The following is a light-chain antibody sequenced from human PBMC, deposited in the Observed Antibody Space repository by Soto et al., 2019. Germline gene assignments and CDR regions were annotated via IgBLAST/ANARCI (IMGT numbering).Light chain of an antibody. CDR1: QSITSH. V-gene: IGKV3-15*01. J-gene: IGKJ1*01. Sequence: IVMTQSPGTLSLSPGDRATLSCRASQSITSHLAWYQQKPGQAPRLLIYHSSTRATGIPTRFSGSGSGTDFTLTISSLQSEDFAVYYCQQYNTWHRTFGQGTKVDNK. CDR3: QQYNTWHRT. CDR2: HSS.